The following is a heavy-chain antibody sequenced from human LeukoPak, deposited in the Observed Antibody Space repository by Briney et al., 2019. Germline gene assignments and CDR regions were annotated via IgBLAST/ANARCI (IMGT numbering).Heavy chain of an antibody. CDR2: ITGSTTSK. D-gene: IGHD6-19*01. V-gene: IGHV3-21*01. Sequence: GGSLRLSCAASGFTFSSYTMNWVRQPPGKGLEWVSSITGSTTSKYYTDSVKGRFTISRDNAKNSLFLQMNSLRADDTAVYYCARRGYTSGWDYWGQGTLVTVSS. CDR1: GFTFSSYT. CDR3: ARRGYTSGWDY. J-gene: IGHJ4*02.